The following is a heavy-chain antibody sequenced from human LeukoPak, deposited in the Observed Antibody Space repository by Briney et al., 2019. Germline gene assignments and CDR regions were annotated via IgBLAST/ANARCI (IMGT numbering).Heavy chain of an antibody. V-gene: IGHV4-59*01. CDR1: RGSISSYY. D-gene: IGHD3-9*01. CDR3: ARIRYFDWSFFDY. J-gene: IGHJ4*02. Sequence: SETLSLTCTVSRGSISSYYWSWIRQPPGKGLEWIGYIYYSGSTNYNPSLKSRVTISVDTSKNQFSLKLSTVTAADTAVYYCARIRYFDWSFFDYWGQGTLVIVSS. CDR2: IYYSGST.